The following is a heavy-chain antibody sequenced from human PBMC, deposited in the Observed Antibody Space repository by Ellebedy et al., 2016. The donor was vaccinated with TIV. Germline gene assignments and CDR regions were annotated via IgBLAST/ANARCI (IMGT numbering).Heavy chain of an antibody. D-gene: IGHD3-22*01. CDR3: ARRPYYYDSSKIDP. CDR1: GGSFSGYY. V-gene: IGHV4-34*01. CDR2: INHSGST. J-gene: IGHJ5*02. Sequence: SETLSLXXAVYGGSFSGYYWSWIRQPPGKGLEWIGEINHSGSTNYNPSLKSRVTISVDTSKNQFSLKLSSVTAADTAVYYCARRPYYYDSSKIDPWGQGTLVTVSS.